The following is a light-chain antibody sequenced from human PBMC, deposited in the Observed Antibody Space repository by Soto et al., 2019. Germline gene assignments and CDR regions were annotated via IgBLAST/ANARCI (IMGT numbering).Light chain of an antibody. J-gene: IGKJ4*01. CDR1: QSISSW. CDR3: QQLNSYPLS. V-gene: IGKV1-5*03. CDR2: KAS. Sequence: DIQMTQSPSTLSASVGDRVTIXXRASQSISSWLAWYQQKPGKAPKXMIYKASSLESGVPSRFSGSGSGTEFTLTISSLQPGDFATYYCQQLNSYPLSFGGGTKVDIK.